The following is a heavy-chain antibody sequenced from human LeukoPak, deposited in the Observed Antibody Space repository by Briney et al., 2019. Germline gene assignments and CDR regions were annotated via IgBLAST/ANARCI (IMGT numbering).Heavy chain of an antibody. V-gene: IGHV4-39*01. D-gene: IGHD3-10*01. CDR3: ASVRRGFGESSKYYSYYYMDV. Sequence: SETLSLTCPVSGGSISSSSYYWGWVRQPPGKGLEWISNIYFSGSTYYNPSLKSRVTISVDTSKNQLSLKLSAVTAADTAVYYCASVRRGFGESSKYYSYYYMDVWGNGTTVPIS. J-gene: IGHJ6*03. CDR1: GGSISSSSYY. CDR2: IYFSGST.